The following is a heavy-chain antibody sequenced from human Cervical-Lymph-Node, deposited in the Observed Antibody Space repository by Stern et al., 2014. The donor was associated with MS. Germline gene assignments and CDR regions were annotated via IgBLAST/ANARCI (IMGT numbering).Heavy chain of an antibody. CDR1: GGSVGSGSYD. J-gene: IGHJ4*02. D-gene: IGHD5-18*01. V-gene: IGHV4-61*02. CDR2: IYTTGST. CDR3: ARDKEDTNMAFRYFDN. Sequence: QVQLVQSGPGLVKPSQTLSLTCTVSGGSVGSGSYDWSWIRQPAGKGLEWIGRIYTTGSTYYNPSLKSRVSISIDTSTNKFSLKLPSVTAADTAVYYCARDKEDTNMAFRYFDNWGQGTLVTVSS.